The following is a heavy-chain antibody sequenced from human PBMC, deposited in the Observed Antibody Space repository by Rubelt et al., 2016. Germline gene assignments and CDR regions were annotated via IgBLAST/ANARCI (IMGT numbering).Heavy chain of an antibody. CDR1: GYTFTSYG. CDR3: ARCYGSGSYGNWFDP. CDR2: ISAYNGNT. J-gene: IGHJ5*02. D-gene: IGHD3-10*01. V-gene: IGHV1-18*01. Sequence: QVQLVQSGAEVKKPGASVKVSCKASGYTFTSYGISWVRQAPGQGLEWMGWISAYNGNTNYAQKVQGKVTMTTDTSTITAYRGLRSLRSDDTAVYYCARCYGSGSYGNWFDPWGQGTLVTVSS.